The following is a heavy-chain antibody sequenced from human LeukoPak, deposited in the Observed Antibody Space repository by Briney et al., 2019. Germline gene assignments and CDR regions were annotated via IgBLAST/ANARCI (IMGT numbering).Heavy chain of an antibody. V-gene: IGHV3-23*01. D-gene: IGHD2-15*01. Sequence: GGSLRLSCAASGFTFSSYAMSWVRQAPVKGLEWVSAISGSGGSTYYADSVKGRFTISRDNSKNTLYLQMNSLRAEDTAVYYCAKAGCSGGSCYLDYWGQGTLVTVSS. CDR2: ISGSGGST. CDR3: AKAGCSGGSCYLDY. CDR1: GFTFSSYA. J-gene: IGHJ4*02.